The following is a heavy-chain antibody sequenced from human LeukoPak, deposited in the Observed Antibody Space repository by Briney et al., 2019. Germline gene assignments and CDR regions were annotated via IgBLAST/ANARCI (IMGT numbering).Heavy chain of an antibody. D-gene: IGHD1-1*01. V-gene: IGHV3-21*01. CDR1: GFTFSSYS. CDR2: ISSSSSYI. J-gene: IGHJ4*02. Sequence: GGSLRLSCAASGFTFSSYSMNWVRQAPGKGLEWVSSISSSSSYIYYADSVKGRFTISRDNAKNSLYLQMNSLRAEDTAVYYCARDRGSYTIGYFDYWGRGTLVTVSS. CDR3: ARDRGSYTIGYFDY.